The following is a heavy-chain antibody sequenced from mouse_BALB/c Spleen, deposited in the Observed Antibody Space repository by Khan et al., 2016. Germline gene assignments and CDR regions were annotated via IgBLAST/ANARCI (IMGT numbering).Heavy chain of an antibody. V-gene: IGHV3-2*02. J-gene: IGHJ3*01. Sequence: EVQLQESGPGLVKPSQSLSLTCSVTGYSITSDYAWNWLRQFPGSKLEWVGYITYSGSTSYNPSLKSRISITRDTSKNQFFLQLNSVTTEDTATYYCARDYYGSSCVDYWGQGTLVTGSA. CDR2: ITYSGST. CDR1: GYSITSDYA. CDR3: ARDYYGSSCVDY. D-gene: IGHD1-1*01.